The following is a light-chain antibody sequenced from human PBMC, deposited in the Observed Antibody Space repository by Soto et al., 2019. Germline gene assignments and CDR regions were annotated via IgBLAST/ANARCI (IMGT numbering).Light chain of an antibody. CDR2: RNN. CDR3: AAWDDSLSGLV. V-gene: IGLV1-47*01. Sequence: QSVLTQPPSASGTPGQRVTISCSGSSSNIGNNYVYWYQQFPGTAPKLLIYRNNQRPSGVPDRFSGSKSGTSASLAISGLRSEDEADYYCAAWDDSLSGLVFGGGTKLTVL. CDR1: SSNIGNNY. J-gene: IGLJ2*01.